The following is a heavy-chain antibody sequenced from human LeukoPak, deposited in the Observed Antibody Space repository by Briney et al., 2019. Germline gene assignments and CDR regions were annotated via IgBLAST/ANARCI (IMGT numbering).Heavy chain of an antibody. CDR2: ISWNSGSI. J-gene: IGHJ6*02. CDR3: AKDIKGDQAGYYGMDV. D-gene: IGHD2-2*01. V-gene: IGHV3-9*01. CDR1: GFTFDDYA. Sequence: GGSLRLSCAASGFTFDDYAMHWVRQAPGKGLEWVSGISWNSGSIGYADSVKGRFTISRDNAKNSLYLQMNSLRAEDTALYYCAKDIKGDQAGYYGMDVWGQGTTVTVSS.